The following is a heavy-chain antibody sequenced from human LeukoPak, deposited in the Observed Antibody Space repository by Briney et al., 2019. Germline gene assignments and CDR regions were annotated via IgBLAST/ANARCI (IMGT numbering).Heavy chain of an antibody. CDR1: GFTVSNNY. CDR2: TYSDGST. D-gene: IGHD1-26*01. J-gene: IGHJ4*02. CDR3: ARDYLAGAIDY. V-gene: IGHV3-66*01. Sequence: PGGSLRLSRAASGFTVSNNYMSAVRQAPGKGLEKVSITYSDGSTYYADSVKGRFTISRDNSRNTLYLQMSSLTAEDTAVYYCARDYLAGAIDYWGQGSLVTVSS.